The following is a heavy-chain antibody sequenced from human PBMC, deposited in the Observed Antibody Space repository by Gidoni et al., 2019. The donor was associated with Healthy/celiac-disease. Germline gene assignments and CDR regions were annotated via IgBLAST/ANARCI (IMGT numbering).Heavy chain of an antibody. V-gene: IGHV3-30*18. CDR2: TYYDGSNK. CDR1: GFTFSSYG. CDR3: AKAQATYYYYYYMDV. J-gene: IGHJ6*03. D-gene: IGHD1-26*01. Sequence: QVQLVETGGGVVQPGRSLRLSFAASGFTFSSYGMHWVRQAPGKGLEWGAVTYYDGSNKYYADSVKGRFTISRDNSKNTLYLQMNSLRAEETAVYYCAKAQATYYYYYYMDVWGKGTTVTVSS.